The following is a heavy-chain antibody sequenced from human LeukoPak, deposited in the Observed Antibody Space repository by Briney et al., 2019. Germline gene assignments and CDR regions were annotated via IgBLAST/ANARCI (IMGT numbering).Heavy chain of an antibody. J-gene: IGHJ6*03. V-gene: IGHV4-34*01. D-gene: IGHD3-10*01. CDR1: GGSFTGYS. CDR3: ARLRGFGADYYYYYMDV. CDR2: INHSGST. Sequence: NASETLSLTCAIYGGSFTGYSRSWIRQPPGKGLEWIGEINHSGSTNYNPPLKSRVTISVDKSKNQFSRKLSSVTAADTAVYYCARLRGFGADYYYYYMDVWGKGTTVTVSS.